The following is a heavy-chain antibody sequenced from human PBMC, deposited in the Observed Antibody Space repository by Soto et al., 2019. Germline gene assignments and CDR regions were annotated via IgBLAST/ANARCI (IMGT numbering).Heavy chain of an antibody. CDR3: ARVGATTYDAFDI. Sequence: PGGSLRLSCAASGSTFSSYWMSWVRQAPGKGLEWVANIKQDGSEKYYVDSVKGRFTISRDNAKNSLYLQMNSLRAEDTAVYYCARVGATTYDAFDIWGQGTMVTVSS. CDR2: IKQDGSEK. D-gene: IGHD1-26*01. J-gene: IGHJ3*02. V-gene: IGHV3-7*01. CDR1: GSTFSSYW.